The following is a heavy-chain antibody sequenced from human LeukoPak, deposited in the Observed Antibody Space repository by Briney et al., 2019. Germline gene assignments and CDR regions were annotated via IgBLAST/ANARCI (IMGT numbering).Heavy chain of an antibody. Sequence: SGRSLRLSCAASGFTFSTYAMHWVRRAPGKGLEWVAFISYDGTNKYCADSVKGRFTISRDNSKNTLYLQMNSLRAEDTALYYCAREILTGYAFDIWGQGTMVTVSS. D-gene: IGHD7-27*01. V-gene: IGHV3-30-3*01. CDR1: GFTFSTYA. J-gene: IGHJ3*02. CDR2: ISYDGTNK. CDR3: AREILTGYAFDI.